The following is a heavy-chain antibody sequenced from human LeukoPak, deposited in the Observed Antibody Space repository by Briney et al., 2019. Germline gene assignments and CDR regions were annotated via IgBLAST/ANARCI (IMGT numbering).Heavy chain of an antibody. Sequence: GGSLTLSCAASGLTFGSYSMTWVRQAPGKGLEWVAVISADSATTFYADSVKGRFTISRDNAKNTVFLQMSSLRAEDTALYYCARKSAAGNYPLDYWGQGTLVTVSS. CDR1: GLTFGSYS. D-gene: IGHD3-10*01. J-gene: IGHJ4*02. CDR3: ARKSAAGNYPLDY. CDR2: ISADSATT. V-gene: IGHV3-23*01.